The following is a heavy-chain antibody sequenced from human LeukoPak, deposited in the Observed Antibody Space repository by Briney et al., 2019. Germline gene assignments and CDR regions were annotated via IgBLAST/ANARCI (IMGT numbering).Heavy chain of an antibody. CDR2: ISGSGGST. V-gene: IGHV3-23*01. CDR3: ATRGYSYGYGNWFDP. J-gene: IGHJ5*02. D-gene: IGHD5-18*01. Sequence: QPGGSLRLSCAASGFTFSSYAMSWVRQAPGKGLEWVSAISGSGGSTYYADSVKGRFTISRDNSKNTLYLQMNSLRAEDTAVYYCATRGYSYGYGNWFDPWGQGTLVTVSS. CDR1: GFTFSSYA.